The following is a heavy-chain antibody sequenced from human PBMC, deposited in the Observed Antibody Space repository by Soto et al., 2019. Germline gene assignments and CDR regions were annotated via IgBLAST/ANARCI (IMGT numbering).Heavy chain of an antibody. D-gene: IGHD4-17*01. CDR2: ISYDGSNK. J-gene: IGHJ4*02. Sequence: GGSLRLSCAASGFTFSSYGMHWVRQAPGKGLEWVAVISYDGSNKYYADSVKGRFTISRDNSKNTLYLQMNSLRAEDTAVYYCAKEINYGDYYFDYWGQGTLVTVSS. CDR3: AKEINYGDYYFDY. CDR1: GFTFSSYG. V-gene: IGHV3-30*18.